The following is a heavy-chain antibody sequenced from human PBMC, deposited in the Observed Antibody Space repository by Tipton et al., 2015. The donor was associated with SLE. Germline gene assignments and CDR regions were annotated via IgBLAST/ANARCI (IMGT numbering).Heavy chain of an antibody. D-gene: IGHD1-26*01. V-gene: IGHV4-39*07. CDR2: IYYSGST. Sequence: TLSLTCTVSGGSISSSGYYWVWIRQPPGKGLEWIANIYYSGSTYYNPSLKSRVTISVDTSKNQFSLKLSSVTAADTAVYYCARGLNGSWGGDAFDIWGQGTMVTVSS. J-gene: IGHJ3*02. CDR3: ARGLNGSWGGDAFDI. CDR1: GGSISSSGYY.